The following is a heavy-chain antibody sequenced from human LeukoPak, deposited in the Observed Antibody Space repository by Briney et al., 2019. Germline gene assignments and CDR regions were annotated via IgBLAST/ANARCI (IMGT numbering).Heavy chain of an antibody. J-gene: IGHJ6*03. Sequence: GGSLRLSRAASGFTFSAYSMNWVRQAPGKGLEWVSSISSSSRFIYYGDSVKGRFTISRDNAKKSLYLQMSSLRAEDTAVYYCTRVEETATTAAIIRKYSYYYYMDVWGKGNTVTVSS. V-gene: IGHV3-21*01. CDR1: GFTFSAYS. D-gene: IGHD4-11*01. CDR3: TRVEETATTAAIIRKYSYYYYMDV. CDR2: ISSSSRFI.